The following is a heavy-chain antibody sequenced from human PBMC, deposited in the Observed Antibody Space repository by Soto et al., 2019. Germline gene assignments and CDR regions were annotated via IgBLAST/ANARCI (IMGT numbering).Heavy chain of an antibody. J-gene: IGHJ6*03. CDR3: ARARTVDTAKVTDGDYYYMDV. D-gene: IGHD5-18*01. Sequence: ASVKVSCKASGYTFTGYYMHWVRQAPGQGLEWMGWINPNSGGTNYAQKFQGWVTMTRDTSISTAYMELSRLRSDDTAVYYCARARTVDTAKVTDGDYYYMDVWGKGTTVTVSS. CDR1: GYTFTGYY. V-gene: IGHV1-2*04. CDR2: INPNSGGT.